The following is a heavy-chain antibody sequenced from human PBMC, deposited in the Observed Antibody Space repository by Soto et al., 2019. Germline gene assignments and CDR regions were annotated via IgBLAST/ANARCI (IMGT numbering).Heavy chain of an antibody. CDR1: GGSISSSSYY. CDR3: ARRWLWCGESYYVDY. J-gene: IGHJ4*02. Sequence: PSETLSLTCTVSGGSISSSSYYWGWIRQAPGKGLEWIGSIYYSGSTYYNPSLKSRVTISVDTSKNQFSLKLSSVTAADTAVYYCARRWLWCGESYYVDYWGQGTLVTVST. D-gene: IGHD3-10*01. CDR2: IYYSGST. V-gene: IGHV4-39*01.